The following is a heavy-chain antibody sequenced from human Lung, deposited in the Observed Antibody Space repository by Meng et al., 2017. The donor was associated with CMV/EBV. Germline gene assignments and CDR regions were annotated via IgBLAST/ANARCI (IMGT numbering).Heavy chain of an antibody. J-gene: IGHJ4*02. CDR2: YNTNTGKP. D-gene: IGHD6-19*01. V-gene: IGHV7-4-1*02. Sequence: QWRLGQSGVGFKKPGALMRISSKASGNTFTPYGSNWGQQPPGQGLWWREWYNTNTGKPTYAQGRTGRFVFSLDTSDSTVYLQISSLKAEDTAVYYCARDAEAADYWGQGTLVTVSS. CDR1: GNTFTPYG. CDR3: ARDAEAADY.